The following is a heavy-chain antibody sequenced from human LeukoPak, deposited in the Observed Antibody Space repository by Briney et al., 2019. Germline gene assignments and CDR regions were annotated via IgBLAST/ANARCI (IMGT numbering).Heavy chain of an antibody. V-gene: IGHV4-31*03. J-gene: IGHJ4*02. Sequence: SQTLSLTCTVSGGSISSGVYYWSWIRQHPGKGLEWIGYIYYSGSTYYNPSLKSRVTISVDTSKNQFSLKLSSVTAADTAVFYCARDYEMTVDYWGQGTLVTVSS. CDR2: IYYSGST. CDR3: ARDYEMTVDY. D-gene: IGHD3-16*01. CDR1: GGSISSGVYY.